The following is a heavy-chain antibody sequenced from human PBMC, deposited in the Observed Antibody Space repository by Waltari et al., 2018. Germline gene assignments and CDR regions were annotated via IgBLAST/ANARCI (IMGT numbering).Heavy chain of an antibody. J-gene: IGHJ4*02. D-gene: IGHD2-2*01. CDR1: GGTFGRFA. CDR3: ATDTSPPY. CDR2: IIPKIGAS. V-gene: IGHV1-69*18. Sequence: QVQLVQSGAEVKKPGSSVKVSCKASGGTFGRFAISWVRQAAGEGLEWMGRIIPKIGASNYAQKFQGRVTITADDSTRIAYMEVSSLRFEDTAVYFCATDTSPPYWGQGTLVIVSS.